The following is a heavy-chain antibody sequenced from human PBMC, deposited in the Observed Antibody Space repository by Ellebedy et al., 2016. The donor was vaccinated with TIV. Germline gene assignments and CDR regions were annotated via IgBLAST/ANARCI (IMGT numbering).Heavy chain of an antibody. CDR3: ARVVWQLPVSYAFDI. J-gene: IGHJ3*02. CDR1: GGSISSYY. Sequence: MPSETLSLTCTVSGGSISSYYWSWIRQPPGKGLEWIGYIYYSGSTTYNPYLKSRVTITADTSKNQFSLKLSSVTTSDTAVYYCARVVWQLPVSYAFDIWGQGTMITVSS. V-gene: IGHV4-59*01. D-gene: IGHD2-15*01. CDR2: IYYSGST.